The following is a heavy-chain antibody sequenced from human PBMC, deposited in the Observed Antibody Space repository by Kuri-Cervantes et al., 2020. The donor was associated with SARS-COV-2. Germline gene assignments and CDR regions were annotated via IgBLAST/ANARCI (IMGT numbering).Heavy chain of an antibody. Sequence: SQTLLLTCAISGESVSSNSAAWDWIRQSPSRGLEWLRRTYYNSQWYTDYSPSVKSRIIIRSDTSKNHVSLQLNSVTPEDTAVYYCAREQISLIVLQSGTFAIWGQGTMVTVSS. V-gene: IGHV6-1*01. CDR1: GESVSSNSAA. CDR2: TYYNSQWYT. J-gene: IGHJ3*02. CDR3: AREQISLIVLQSGTFAI. D-gene: IGHD3-22*01.